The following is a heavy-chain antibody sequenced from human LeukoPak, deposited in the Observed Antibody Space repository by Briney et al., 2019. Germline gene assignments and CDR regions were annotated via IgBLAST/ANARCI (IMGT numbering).Heavy chain of an antibody. CDR1: VFTFSSCA. J-gene: IGHJ4*02. Sequence: GGSLRLSCAASVFTFSSCAMSWVRQAPGKGLEWVSGISGSGDSTDYADSVKGRFTISRDNSKNTLYLQINSLRAEDTAVYYCAKPPSDNLLTGSLYYFDYWGQGTLVTVSS. CDR2: ISGSGDST. CDR3: AKPPSDNLLTGSLYYFDY. D-gene: IGHD3-9*01. V-gene: IGHV3-23*01.